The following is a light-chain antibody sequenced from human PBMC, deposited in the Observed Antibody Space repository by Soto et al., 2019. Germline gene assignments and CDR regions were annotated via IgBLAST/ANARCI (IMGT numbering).Light chain of an antibody. CDR2: EVR. J-gene: IGLJ1*01. CDR1: SSDVGGYNY. V-gene: IGLV2-14*01. Sequence: QSALTQPASVSGSPGQSITISCTGTSSDVGGYNYVSWYQHHPGKAPKLMIYEVRNRPSGVSNRFSGSKSGNTASLTISGLQAEDEADYYCSSYTSSILYVFGTGTQLTVL. CDR3: SSYTSSILYV.